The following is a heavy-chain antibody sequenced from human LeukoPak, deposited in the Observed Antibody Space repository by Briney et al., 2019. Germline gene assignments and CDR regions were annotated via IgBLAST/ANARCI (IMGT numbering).Heavy chain of an antibody. CDR1: GGSISSNNW. CDR3: ARDRGGYTYSHDY. J-gene: IGHJ4*02. V-gene: IGHV4-4*02. CDR2: IYHDGST. D-gene: IGHD5-18*01. Sequence: SETLSLTCAVSGGSISSNNWWIWVRQSPEQGLEWIGEIYHDGSTNYNPSLKSRVTISMDKSKNQLSLKLNFVTAADTAVYYCARDRGGYTYSHDYWGQGTLVTVSS.